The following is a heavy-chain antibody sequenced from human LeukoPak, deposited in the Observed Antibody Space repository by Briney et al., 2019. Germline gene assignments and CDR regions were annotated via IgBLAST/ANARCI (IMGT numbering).Heavy chain of an antibody. J-gene: IGHJ4*02. CDR3: ASIAVAVPFDY. CDR2: IYSGGST. Sequence: GGSLRLSCAASGFTVSSNYMSWVRQAPGKGLEWVSVIYSGGSTYYADSVKGRFTISRDNSKNTLYLQMNSLRAEDTAVYYCASIAVAVPFDYWGQGTLVTVSS. CDR1: GFTVSSNY. D-gene: IGHD6-19*01. V-gene: IGHV3-53*01.